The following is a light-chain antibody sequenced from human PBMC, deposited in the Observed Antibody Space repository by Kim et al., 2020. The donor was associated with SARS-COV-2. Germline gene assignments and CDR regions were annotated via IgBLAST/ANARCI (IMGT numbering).Light chain of an antibody. Sequence: QSVLTQPPSASGTPGQRVTISCSGSSSNIGSNTVNWYQQLPGTAPKLLIYSNNQRPSGVPDRFSGSKSGTSASLAISGLQSEDEADYYCAAWDDRLNGPFGGGTKLTVL. CDR1: SSNIGSNT. CDR2: SNN. CDR3: AAWDDRLNGP. V-gene: IGLV1-44*01. J-gene: IGLJ2*01.